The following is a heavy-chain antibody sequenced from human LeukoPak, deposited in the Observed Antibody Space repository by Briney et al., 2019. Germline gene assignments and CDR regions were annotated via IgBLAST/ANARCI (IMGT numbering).Heavy chain of an antibody. J-gene: IGHJ4*02. Sequence: GGSLRLSCAASGFIFSSDAMSWVRQAPGKGLEWVSAISGSGGSTYYADSVKGRFTISRDNSKNTLYLQMNSLRAEDTAVYYCAGRTYYFDYWGQGTLVTVSS. CDR3: AGRTYYFDY. D-gene: IGHD2-2*01. V-gene: IGHV3-23*01. CDR2: ISGSGGST. CDR1: GFIFSSDA.